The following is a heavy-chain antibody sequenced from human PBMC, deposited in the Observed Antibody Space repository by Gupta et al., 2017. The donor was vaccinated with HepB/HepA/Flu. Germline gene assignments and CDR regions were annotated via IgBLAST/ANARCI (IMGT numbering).Heavy chain of an antibody. J-gene: IGHJ1*01. V-gene: IGHV3-74*01. CDR3: TSVIGDKPN. CDR1: GFPFSGHW. Sequence: DVQLVDSVGGVVHPRGSLRLSCAASGFPFSGHWMHWGRQAPGKGLVWVSRNNRDGSSAIYADYGKGRFKIAREKEKKKMYLQMDSLRVKETAVYYCTSVIGDKPNWGQGTVGTVSS. CDR2: NNRDGSSA. D-gene: IGHD3-16*02.